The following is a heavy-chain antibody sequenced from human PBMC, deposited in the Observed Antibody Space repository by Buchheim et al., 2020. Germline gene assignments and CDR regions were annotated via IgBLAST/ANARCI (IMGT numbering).Heavy chain of an antibody. V-gene: IGHV3-13*01. Sequence: EVQLVESGGGLVQPGGSLRLSCAASGFTFSSYDMHWVRQATGKGLEWVSAIGTAGDTYYPGSVKGRFTISRENAKNSWYLQMNSLRAGDTAVYYCARGGNDYSNYYYYYMDVWGKGTT. CDR2: IGTAGDT. D-gene: IGHD4-11*01. CDR3: ARGGNDYSNYYYYYMDV. J-gene: IGHJ6*03. CDR1: GFTFSSYD.